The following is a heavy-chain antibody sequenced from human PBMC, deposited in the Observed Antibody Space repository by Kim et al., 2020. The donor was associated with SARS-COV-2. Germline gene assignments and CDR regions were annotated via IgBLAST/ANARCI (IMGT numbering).Heavy chain of an antibody. CDR3: AKDLHRLLWFGELGSV. CDR1: GFTFSSYA. V-gene: IGHV3-23*01. D-gene: IGHD3-10*01. J-gene: IGHJ4*02. CDR2: ISGSGGST. Sequence: GGSLRLSCAASGFTFSSYAMSWVRQAPGKGLEWVSAISGSGGSTYYADSVKGRFTISRDNSKNTLYLQMNSLRAEDTAVYYCAKDLHRLLWFGELGSVWGQGTLVTVSS.